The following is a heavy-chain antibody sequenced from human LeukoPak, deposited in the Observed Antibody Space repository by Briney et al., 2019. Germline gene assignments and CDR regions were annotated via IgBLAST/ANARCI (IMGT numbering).Heavy chain of an antibody. CDR2: IKQDGGEK. CDR1: GFTFTTYW. Sequence: GSLRLSCAASGFTFTTYWMNWVRQAPGKGLEWVANIKQDGGEKHYVDSVKGRFTISRDNAKNSLDLQMDSLRAEDTAVYYCARVPTVDTASIWYFDLWGRGTLVSVSS. CDR3: ARVPTVDTASIWYFDL. V-gene: IGHV3-7*04. J-gene: IGHJ2*01. D-gene: IGHD5-18*01.